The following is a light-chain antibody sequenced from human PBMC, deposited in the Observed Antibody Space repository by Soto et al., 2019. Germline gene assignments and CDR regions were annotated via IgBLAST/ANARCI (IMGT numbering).Light chain of an antibody. J-gene: IGLJ1*01. CDR3: SSYTRSGTRV. CDR1: TSDVGGYNF. Sequence: QSVLTQPASVSGSPGQSITISCTGTTSDVGGYNFVSWYQLHPGKAPKLMIFEVSNRPSGVSNRFSGSKSGNTSSLTISGLQAEDEADYYCSSYTRSGTRVFGPGTKLTVL. V-gene: IGLV2-14*01. CDR2: EVS.